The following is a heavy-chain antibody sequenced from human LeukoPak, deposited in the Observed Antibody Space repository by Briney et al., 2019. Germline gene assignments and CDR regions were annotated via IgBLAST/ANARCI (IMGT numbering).Heavy chain of an antibody. J-gene: IGHJ5*02. Sequence: KPGGSLRLSCAASGFTFSDYYMSWIRQAPGKGLEWVSYISSSGSTIYYADSVKGRFTISRDNAKNSLYLQMNSLRAEDTAVYYCARDGYYYGSGSSINWFDPWGQGTLVTVSS. V-gene: IGHV3-11*04. D-gene: IGHD3-10*01. CDR3: ARDGYYYGSGSSINWFDP. CDR1: GFTFSDYY. CDR2: ISSSGSTI.